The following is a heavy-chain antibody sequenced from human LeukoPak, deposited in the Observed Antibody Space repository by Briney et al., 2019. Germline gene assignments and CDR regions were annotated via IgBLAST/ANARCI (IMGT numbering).Heavy chain of an antibody. CDR3: ARLFHPALSGNYPFDY. CDR2: IYYSGST. CDR1: GGSLSSYY. D-gene: IGHD1-26*01. J-gene: IGHJ4*02. Sequence: SETLSLTCTVSGGSLSSYYWSWIRQPPGKGLEWIAYIYYSGSTSYNPSLKSRVTISVDTSKNQFSLKLNSVTAADTAMYYCARLFHPALSGNYPFDYWGQGTLVTVSS. V-gene: IGHV4-59*01.